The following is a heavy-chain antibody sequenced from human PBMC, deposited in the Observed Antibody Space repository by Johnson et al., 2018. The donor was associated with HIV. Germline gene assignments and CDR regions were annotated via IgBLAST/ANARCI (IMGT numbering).Heavy chain of an antibody. J-gene: IGHJ3*02. Sequence: VQLVESGGGVVRPGGSLRLSCAASGFTFDDYGMSWVRQAPGKGLEWVSAISGSGGSTYYADSVKGRFTISRENSKNTLYLPMNSLSAEDTAVYYCARFEDRGRGAFDIWGQGTMVTVSP. CDR3: ARFEDRGRGAFDI. CDR1: GFTFDDYG. V-gene: IGHV3-23*04. CDR2: ISGSGGST. D-gene: IGHD3-10*01.